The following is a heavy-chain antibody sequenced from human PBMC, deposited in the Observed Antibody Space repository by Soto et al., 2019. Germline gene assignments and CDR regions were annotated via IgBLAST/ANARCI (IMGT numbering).Heavy chain of an antibody. Sequence: SETLSLTCAVSGGSISSGGYSWSWIRQPPGKGLEWIGYIYHSGSTYYNPSLKSRVTISVDRSKDQFSLKLSSVTAADTAVYYCARARDGYKIFDYWGQGTLVTVSS. V-gene: IGHV4-30-2*01. J-gene: IGHJ4*02. CDR1: GGSISSGGYS. D-gene: IGHD5-12*01. CDR2: IYHSGST. CDR3: ARARDGYKIFDY.